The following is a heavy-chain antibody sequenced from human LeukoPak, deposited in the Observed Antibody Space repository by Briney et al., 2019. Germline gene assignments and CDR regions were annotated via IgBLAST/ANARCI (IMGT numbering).Heavy chain of an antibody. CDR1: GGSISSGSYY. V-gene: IGHV4-61*02. D-gene: IGHD3-3*01. J-gene: IGHJ4*02. Sequence: SQTLSLTCTVSGGSISSGSYYWSWIRQPAGKGLEWIGRIYTSGSTNYNPSLKSRVTISVDTSKNQFSLKLSSVTAADTAVYYCARPRDFWSGQYFDYWGQGTLVTVSS. CDR2: IYTSGST. CDR3: ARPRDFWSGQYFDY.